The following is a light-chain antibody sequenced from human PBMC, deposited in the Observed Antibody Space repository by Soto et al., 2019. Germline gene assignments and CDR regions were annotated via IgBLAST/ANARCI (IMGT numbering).Light chain of an antibody. V-gene: IGKV3-15*01. CDR2: PAS. CDR1: RRINPN. CDR3: HQYDHWPPYT. J-gene: IGKJ2*01. Sequence: EIVMTQSPSTLSVSPGDRATLSCRASRRINPNLAWYQQKPGQAPSLLIYPASIRATGIPARFSGSGSGTECTLPISSVQSEDGAVYYCHQYDHWPPYTFGQGTKVEI.